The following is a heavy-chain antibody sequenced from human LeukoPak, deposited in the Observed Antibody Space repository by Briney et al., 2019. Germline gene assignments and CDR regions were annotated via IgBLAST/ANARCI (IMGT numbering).Heavy chain of an antibody. CDR1: GVSFSGYY. J-gene: IGHJ2*01. CDR2: INHSGST. V-gene: IGHV4-34*01. Sequence: SETLSLTCAVYGVSFSGYYWSWIRQPPGKGLEWIGEINHSGSTNYNPSLKSRVTLSVDTSKNQFSLKLSSVPAADTAVYYCARGKSGYEFPSYWYFDLWGRGTLVTVSS. D-gene: IGHD5-12*01. CDR3: ARGKSGYEFPSYWYFDL.